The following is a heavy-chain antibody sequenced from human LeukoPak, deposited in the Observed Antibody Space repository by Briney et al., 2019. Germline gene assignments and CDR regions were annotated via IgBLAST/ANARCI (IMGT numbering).Heavy chain of an antibody. CDR3: ARDPGYYFDY. V-gene: IGHV4-38-2*02. CDR1: GYSISSGYY. Sequence: SETLSLTCTVSGYSISSGYYWGWIRQPPGKGLEWIGSIHHSGSTYYNPSLKSLVTVSVDTSKNQFSLKLSSVTAADTAVYYCARDPGYYFDYWGQGTLVTVSS. D-gene: IGHD3-10*01. CDR2: IHHSGST. J-gene: IGHJ4*02.